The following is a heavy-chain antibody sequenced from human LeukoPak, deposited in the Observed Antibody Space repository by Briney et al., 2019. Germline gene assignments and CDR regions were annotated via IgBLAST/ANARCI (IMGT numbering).Heavy chain of an antibody. V-gene: IGHV3-7*03. Sequence: GGSLRLSCAASGFPLSNHWMTWVRQAPGKGLEWVATITQGGTDKFYVDSVKGRFTISGDNAKNSLYLQMNSLRAEDTAVYFCSNRVVVIRFILVGFHRGPYYFDSGAREPWSPSPQ. CDR3: SNRVVVIRFILVGFHRGPYYFDS. CDR2: ITQGGTDK. J-gene: IGHJ4*02. D-gene: IGHD2-21*01. CDR1: GFPLSNHW.